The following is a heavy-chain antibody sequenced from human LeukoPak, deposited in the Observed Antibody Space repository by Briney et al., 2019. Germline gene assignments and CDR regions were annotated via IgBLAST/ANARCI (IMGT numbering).Heavy chain of an antibody. CDR1: GFTFSSYA. V-gene: IGHV3-23*01. D-gene: IGHD3-3*01. J-gene: IGHJ5*02. Sequence: GGSLRLSCAASGFTFSSYAMSWVRQAPGKGLEWVSAISGSGGSTYYADSVKGRFTISRDNSKNTLSLQMNSLRAEDTAVYYCAGGPKDFWSGYYLNWFDPWGQGTLVTVSS. CDR2: ISGSGGST. CDR3: AGGPKDFWSGYYLNWFDP.